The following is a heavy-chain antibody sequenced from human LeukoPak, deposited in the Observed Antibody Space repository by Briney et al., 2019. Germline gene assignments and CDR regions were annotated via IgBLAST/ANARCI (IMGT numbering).Heavy chain of an antibody. J-gene: IGHJ4*02. CDR3: ARGVLSSIAARPMGGY. V-gene: IGHV1-2*02. D-gene: IGHD6-6*01. CDR1: GYTFTGYY. Sequence: GASVKVSCKASGYTFTGYYMHWVRQAPGQGLEWMGWINPNSGGTNYAQKFQGRVTMTRDTSISTAYMELSRLRSDDTAVYYCARGVLSSIAARPMGGYWGQGALVTVSS. CDR2: INPNSGGT.